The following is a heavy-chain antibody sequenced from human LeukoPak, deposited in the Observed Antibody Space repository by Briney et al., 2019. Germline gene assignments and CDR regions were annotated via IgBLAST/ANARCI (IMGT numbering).Heavy chain of an antibody. CDR1: GYSFTSYW. D-gene: IGHD4-17*01. J-gene: IGHJ6*04. V-gene: IGHV5-10-1*01. CDR2: IDPSDSCT. CDR3: ARHIYGDYPYYYGMDV. Sequence: GESLKISCKGSGYSFTSYWISWVRQMPGKGLEWMGRIDPSDSCTNYSPSFQGHVTISADKSISTAYLQWSSLKASDTAMYYCARHIYGDYPYYYGMDVWGKGTTVTVSS.